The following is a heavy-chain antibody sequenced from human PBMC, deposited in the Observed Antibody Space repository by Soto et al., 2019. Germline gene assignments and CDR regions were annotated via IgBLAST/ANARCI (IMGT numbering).Heavy chain of an antibody. CDR1: GYTFTDYW. D-gene: IGHD3-9*01. CDR3: PRHEVGYFEVDLYYYGMDV. J-gene: IGHJ6*02. V-gene: IGHV5-51*01. CDR2: IYPGDSNT. Sequence: PGESLKISCRGSGYTFTDYWIVWVRQTPEKGLEWMGIIYPGDSNTRYSPSFQGQVTISADKSLSTAYLQWNSLKASDTAMYYCPRHEVGYFEVDLYYYGMDVWGQGTTVTVSS.